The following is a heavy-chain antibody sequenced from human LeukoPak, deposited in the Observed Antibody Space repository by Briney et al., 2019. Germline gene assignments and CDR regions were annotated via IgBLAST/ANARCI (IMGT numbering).Heavy chain of an antibody. J-gene: IGHJ4*02. Sequence: GRSLRLSCAASGFTFSTYGMHWVRQAPGKGLEWVAVIWYDGSYKYYADSVKGRFTISRDNSKNTLYLQVNSLRAEDTAVYYCARSDHGGNMFYFDYWGQGTLVTVSS. D-gene: IGHD4-23*01. CDR3: ARSDHGGNMFYFDY. V-gene: IGHV3-33*01. CDR1: GFTFSTYG. CDR2: IWYDGSYK.